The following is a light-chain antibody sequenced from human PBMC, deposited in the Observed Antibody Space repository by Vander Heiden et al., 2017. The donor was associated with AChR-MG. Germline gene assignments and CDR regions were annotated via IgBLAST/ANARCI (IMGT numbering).Light chain of an antibody. J-gene: IGKJ1*01. CDR1: QNIVYDSDNKNY. CDR3: QQYDTTPWT. Sequence: DIVVTQSPESLAVCLGETATINCKSSQNIVYDSDNKNYLAWYQQKPGQAPRLLIYGSSTRECGVPDRFSGSGSGTDFTLTISSLHAEDVAIYYCQQYDTTPWTFGQGTKVDI. CDR2: GSS. V-gene: IGKV4-1*01.